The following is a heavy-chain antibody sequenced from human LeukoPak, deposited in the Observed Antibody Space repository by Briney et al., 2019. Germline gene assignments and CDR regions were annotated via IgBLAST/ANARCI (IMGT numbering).Heavy chain of an antibody. J-gene: IGHJ5*02. CDR2: ISPFFDIA. V-gene: IGHV1-69*04. Sequence: SVKVSCKASGATFSTYGLSLVRQAPGQGLEWMGRISPFFDIANYAQKFQGRVTITADKSTSTVYMELSSLRSEDTAIYYCAREFKQSNWNDGHWFDPWGQGTLVTVSS. CDR3: AREFKQSNWNDGHWFDP. D-gene: IGHD1-20*01. CDR1: GATFSTYG.